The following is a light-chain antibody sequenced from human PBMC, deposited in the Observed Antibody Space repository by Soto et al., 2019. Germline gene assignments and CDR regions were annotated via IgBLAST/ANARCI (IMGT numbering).Light chain of an antibody. CDR3: SAYTPSNTVI. J-gene: IGLJ2*01. CDR1: SSDVAAYNF. Sequence: QSVLTQPASVSGSPGQSITISCTGTSSDVAAYNFVSWYQQHPGEYPKLMIYEVIKRPSGISDRFSGSKSGNTAYLTISGLQAEDEADYYCSAYTPSNTVIFGGGTKLTVL. V-gene: IGLV2-14*03. CDR2: EVI.